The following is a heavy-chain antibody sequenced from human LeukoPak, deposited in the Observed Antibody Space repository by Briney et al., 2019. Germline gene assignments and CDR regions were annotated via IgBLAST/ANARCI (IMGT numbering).Heavy chain of an antibody. D-gene: IGHD3-9*01. CDR2: IYYSGST. J-gene: IGHJ4*02. Sequence: PSETLSLTCTVSGGSISSGGYYWSWIRQHPGKGLEWIGYIYYSGSTYYNPSLKSRVTISVDTSKNQFSLKLSSVTAADTAVYYCARPLKDYDILTRYANWGQGTLVTVSS. V-gene: IGHV4-31*03. CDR1: GGSISSGGYY. CDR3: ARPLKDYDILTRYAN.